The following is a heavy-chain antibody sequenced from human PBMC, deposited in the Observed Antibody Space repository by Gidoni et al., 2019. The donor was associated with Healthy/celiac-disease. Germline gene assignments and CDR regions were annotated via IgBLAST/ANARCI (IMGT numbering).Heavy chain of an antibody. CDR3: TRDSGLGGMDV. Sequence: FTISRDDSKSIAYLQMNSLKTEDTAVYYCTRDSGLGGMDVWGQGTTVTVSS. D-gene: IGHD3-16*01. J-gene: IGHJ6*02. V-gene: IGHV3-49*02.